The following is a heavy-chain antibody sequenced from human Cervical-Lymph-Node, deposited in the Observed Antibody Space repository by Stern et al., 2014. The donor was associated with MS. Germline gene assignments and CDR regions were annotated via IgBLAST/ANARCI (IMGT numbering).Heavy chain of an antibody. CDR2: IIPIFDTP. CDR1: GGTFSTFS. CDR3: VLPSTVTTAAFDV. Sequence: VHLVESGAEVKKPWSSVKVSCKASGGTFSTFSINWVRQVPGQSLEWMGGIIPIFDTPNFAQKFQGRVTITADSSTSTVYMALNSLRFDDTAVYYCVLPSTVTTAAFDVWGRGTMVTVSS. J-gene: IGHJ3*01. V-gene: IGHV1-69*06. D-gene: IGHD4-11*01.